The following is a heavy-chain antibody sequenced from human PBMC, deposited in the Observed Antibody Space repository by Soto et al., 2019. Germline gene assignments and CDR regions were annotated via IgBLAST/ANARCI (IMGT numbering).Heavy chain of an antibody. CDR2: ISPYNDYT. J-gene: IGHJ6*02. D-gene: IGHD3-16*01. CDR1: GYTFIRYG. Sequence: QVQLVQSAAEVKKPGASVKVTCKASGYTFIRYGITWVRQAPGQGLEWVGWISPYNDYTEYAQKFHGRVTMTTDTSSXTXTXXLRRLRSDDTAVYYSARGGYYDNVCKKVNYYRLDVWGQGTTVTVSS. V-gene: IGHV1-18*01. CDR3: ARGGYYDNVCKKVNYYRLDV.